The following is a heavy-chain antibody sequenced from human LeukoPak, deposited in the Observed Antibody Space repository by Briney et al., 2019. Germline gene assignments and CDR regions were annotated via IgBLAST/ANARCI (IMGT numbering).Heavy chain of an antibody. CDR3: ARVRCSGGSCYSSRGFFDI. CDR2: INPNSGGT. CDR1: GYTFTGYY. J-gene: IGHJ3*02. Sequence: GASVKVSCKASGYTFTGYYMHWVRQAPGQGLEWMGWINPNSGGTNYAQKFQGRVTMTRDTSISTAYMELSRLRSDDTAVYYCARVRCSGGSCYSSRGFFDIWGQGTMVTVSS. V-gene: IGHV1-2*02. D-gene: IGHD2-15*01.